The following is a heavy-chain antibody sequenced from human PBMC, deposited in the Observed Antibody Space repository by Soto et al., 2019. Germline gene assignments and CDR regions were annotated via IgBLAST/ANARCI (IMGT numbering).Heavy chain of an antibody. CDR1: GGSISSSSYY. D-gene: IGHD3-22*01. CDR2: IYHSGST. J-gene: IGHJ4*02. Sequence: SETLSLTCTVSGGSISSSSYYWGWIRQPPGKGLEWIGEIYHSGSTNYNPSLKSRVTISVDKSKNQFSLKLSSVTAADTAVYYCARDNYYDSSGRLDYWGQGTLVTVSS. V-gene: IGHV4-39*07. CDR3: ARDNYYDSSGRLDY.